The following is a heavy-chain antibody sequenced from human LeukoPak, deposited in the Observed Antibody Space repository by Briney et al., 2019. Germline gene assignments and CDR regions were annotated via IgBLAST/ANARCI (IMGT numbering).Heavy chain of an antibody. J-gene: IGHJ5*02. CDR1: GFTFSDYY. CDR2: ISSSGSTI. CDR3: ARVRGSYRRRWFDP. V-gene: IGHV3-11*01. Sequence: PGGSLRLSCAASGFTFSDYYMSWIRQAPGKGLEWVSYISSSGSTIYYADSVKGRFTISRDNAKNLLYLQMNSLRAEDTAVYYCARVRGSYRRRWFDPWGQGTLVTVSS. D-gene: IGHD1-26*01.